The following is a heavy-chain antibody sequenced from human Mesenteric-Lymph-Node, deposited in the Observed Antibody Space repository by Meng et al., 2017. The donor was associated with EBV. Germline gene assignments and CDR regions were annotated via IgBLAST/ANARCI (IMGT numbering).Heavy chain of an antibody. J-gene: IGHJ5*02. CDR2: IFQSGIT. CDR3: ATGERSGYVAH. CDR1: CGSIDSSKW. Sequence: VQLEAAGTRAGTPSGTSSLTCGVSCGSIDSSKWWRWARQPPGRGLGWIGEIFQSGITNYNPSLKNRVIMSVDKSTNQFSLNLSSVTAADTATYYCATGERSGYVAHWGQGTLVTVSS. D-gene: IGHD5-12*01. V-gene: IGHV4-4*02.